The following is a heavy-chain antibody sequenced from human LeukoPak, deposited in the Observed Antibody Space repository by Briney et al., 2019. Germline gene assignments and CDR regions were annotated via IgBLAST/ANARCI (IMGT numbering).Heavy chain of an antibody. J-gene: IGHJ5*02. Sequence: GGSLRLSCAAPGFTVSSNYMSWVRQAPGKGLEWVSVIYSGGSTYYADSVKGRFTTSRDNSKNTLYLQMNSLRAEDTAVYYCARVMGIYDFWSGYPPYWFDPWGQGTLVTVSS. CDR1: GFTVSSNY. CDR2: IYSGGST. CDR3: ARVMGIYDFWSGYPPYWFDP. V-gene: IGHV3-66*01. D-gene: IGHD3-3*01.